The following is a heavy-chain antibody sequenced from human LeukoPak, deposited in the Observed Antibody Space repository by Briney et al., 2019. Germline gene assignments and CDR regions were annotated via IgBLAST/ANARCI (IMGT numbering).Heavy chain of an antibody. CDR3: ATDSGSYYAEYFQH. Sequence: ASVKVSCKVSGYTLTELSMHWVRQAPGKGLEWMGGFDPEDGETIYAQKFQGRVTMTEDTSTDTAYMELSSLRSEDTAVHYCATDSGSYYAEYFQHWGQGTLVTVSS. D-gene: IGHD1-26*01. J-gene: IGHJ1*01. CDR2: FDPEDGET. V-gene: IGHV1-24*01. CDR1: GYTLTELS.